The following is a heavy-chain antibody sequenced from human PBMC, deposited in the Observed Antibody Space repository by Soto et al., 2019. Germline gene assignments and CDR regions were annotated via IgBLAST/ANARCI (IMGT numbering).Heavy chain of an antibody. CDR2: ITEDGSGT. CDR3: VRGTNGWRGMDY. J-gene: IGHJ4*02. V-gene: IGHV3-74*01. CDR1: GFTFSSYP. Sequence: EVQLVESGGAIVQPGGSLRLSCATSGFTFSSYPIHWVRHAPGKGPVWVSRITEDGSGTTYADSVKGRFPVTRDNAKNTMYLQMSGLGAEDTAVYHCVRGTNGWRGMDYWGQGTLVTVSS. D-gene: IGHD2-8*01.